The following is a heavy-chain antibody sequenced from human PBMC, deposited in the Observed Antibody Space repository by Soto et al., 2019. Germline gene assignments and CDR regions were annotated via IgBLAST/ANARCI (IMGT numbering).Heavy chain of an antibody. Sequence: SSETLSLTCTVSGGSISSSSYYWGWIRQPPGKGLEWIGSIYYSGSTYYNPSLKSRVTISVDTSKNQFSLKLSSVIAADTAVYYCASISNYYGSGSPRYYFDYWGQGTLVTVSS. J-gene: IGHJ4*02. CDR1: GGSISSSSYY. CDR2: IYYSGST. CDR3: ASISNYYGSGSPRYYFDY. V-gene: IGHV4-39*01. D-gene: IGHD3-10*01.